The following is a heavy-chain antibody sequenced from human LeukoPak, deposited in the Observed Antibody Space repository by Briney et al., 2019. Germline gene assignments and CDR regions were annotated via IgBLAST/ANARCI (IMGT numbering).Heavy chain of an antibody. CDR1: GGSISSSSYY. CDR2: VYNSGST. D-gene: IGHD3-10*01. Sequence: SETLSLTCTVSGGSISSSSYYWSWIRQPAGKGLEWIGRVYNSGSTSYNPSLRSRVTISIDTSKNQFSLKLNSVTAADTAIYYCAREYFGRKYYFDYWGQGSLVAVSS. J-gene: IGHJ4*02. CDR3: AREYFGRKYYFDY. V-gene: IGHV4-61*02.